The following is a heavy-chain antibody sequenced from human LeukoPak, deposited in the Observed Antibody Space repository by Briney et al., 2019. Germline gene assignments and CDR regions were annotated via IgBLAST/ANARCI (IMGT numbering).Heavy chain of an antibody. V-gene: IGHV3-23*01. CDR3: TRKFVVVVAATRVDWFDP. D-gene: IGHD2-15*01. Sequence: GGSLRLSCAASGFTFSSHGMSWVRQAPGKGLEWVSGISGSGGGTFYADSVRGRFTISRDNSKNIVYLQMNSLRDEDTAVYYCTRKFVVVVAATRVDWFDPWGQGTLVTVSS. J-gene: IGHJ5*02. CDR2: ISGSGGGT. CDR1: GFTFSSHG.